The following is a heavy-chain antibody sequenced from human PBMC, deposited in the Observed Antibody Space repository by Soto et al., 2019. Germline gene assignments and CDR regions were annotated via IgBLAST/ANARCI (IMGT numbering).Heavy chain of an antibody. Sequence: PVGSLRLSCAASGFTFSSYAMSWVRQAPGKGLEWVSAISGSGGSTYYADSVKGRFTISRDNSKNTLYLQMNSLRAEDTAVYYCAKDPRFIAVAGDYFDYWGQGTLVTVSS. D-gene: IGHD6-19*01. CDR2: ISGSGGST. CDR3: AKDPRFIAVAGDYFDY. CDR1: GFTFSSYA. J-gene: IGHJ4*02. V-gene: IGHV3-23*01.